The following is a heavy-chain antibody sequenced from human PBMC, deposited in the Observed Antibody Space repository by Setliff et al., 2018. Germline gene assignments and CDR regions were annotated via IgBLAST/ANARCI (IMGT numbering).Heavy chain of an antibody. D-gene: IGHD6-19*01. CDR2: ISSSGSFM. CDR1: GFTLSSYY. CDR3: VRDLSSGWSSFDY. J-gene: IGHJ4*02. Sequence: GGSLRLSCAASGFTLSSYYMNWVRQAPGKGLEWVSSISSSGSFMYYADSVKGRFTISRDSAKNSLYLQMNSLRAEDTAVYYCVRDLSSGWSSFDYWGQGTLVTVS. V-gene: IGHV3-21*01.